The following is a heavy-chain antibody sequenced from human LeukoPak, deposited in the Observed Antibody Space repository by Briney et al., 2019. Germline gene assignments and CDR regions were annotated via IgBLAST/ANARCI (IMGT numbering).Heavy chain of an antibody. CDR2: INPNSGGT. CDR3: ARAKRLPLDY. V-gene: IGHV1-2*02. D-gene: IGHD1-1*01. J-gene: IGHJ4*02. CDR1: GYTFTSYD. Sequence: ASVKVSCKASGYTFTSYDINWVRQATGQGREWMGWINPNSGGTNYAQKFQGRVTMTRDTSINTAYMELSRLRSDDSAVYYCARAKRLPLDYWGQGALVTVSS.